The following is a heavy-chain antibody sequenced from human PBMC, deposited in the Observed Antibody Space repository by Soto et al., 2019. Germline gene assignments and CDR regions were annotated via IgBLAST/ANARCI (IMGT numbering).Heavy chain of an antibody. CDR3: ASFSDQLLSWDYDH. J-gene: IGHJ4*02. D-gene: IGHD2-2*01. CDR1: GLTLSNYS. CDR2: ISNRSSYK. Sequence: ELQLMESGGGLVKPGGSLRLCCAASGLTLSNYSMNWVRQAPGKGLEWVSSISNRSSYKFYADSVKGRFTISRDNAQNSLHLQMNNLRAEDTAVYYCASFSDQLLSWDYDHWGQGTLVTVSP. V-gene: IGHV3-21*01.